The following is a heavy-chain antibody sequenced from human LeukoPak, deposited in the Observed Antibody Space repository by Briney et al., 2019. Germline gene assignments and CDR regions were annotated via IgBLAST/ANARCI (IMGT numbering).Heavy chain of an antibody. Sequence: EASVKVSCQASGHTFSDHGIIWVRQAPGQGLEWVGWISAVNGDTKSARSVQGRLALTTDITTNTAFMELRSLRSDDTALYFCLRDISTAAFDSWGQGTLITVSS. D-gene: IGHD6-13*01. CDR3: LRDISTAAFDS. CDR1: GHTFSDHG. CDR2: ISAVNGDT. J-gene: IGHJ5*01. V-gene: IGHV1-18*01.